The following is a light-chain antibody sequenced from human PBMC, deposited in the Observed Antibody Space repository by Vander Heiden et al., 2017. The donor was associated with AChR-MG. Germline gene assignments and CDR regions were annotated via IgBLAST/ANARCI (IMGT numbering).Light chain of an antibody. Sequence: DIPLTQSSSSLSASVGDRVTITCRASQSISGFLNGYQQKPGEAPKLLIYDAASLQGGVPSKFSGGGSGTDFTLTISSLQPDDFATYYCQQRFSIPPGTFGGGTKVQIK. CDR2: DAA. J-gene: IGKJ4*01. CDR3: QQRFSIPPGT. V-gene: IGKV1-39*01. CDR1: QSISGF.